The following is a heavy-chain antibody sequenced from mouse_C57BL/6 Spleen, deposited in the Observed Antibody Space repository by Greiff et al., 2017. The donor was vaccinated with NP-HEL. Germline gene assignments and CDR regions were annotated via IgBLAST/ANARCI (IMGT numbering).Heavy chain of an antibody. CDR1: GFTFSDYY. CDR2: INYDGSST. J-gene: IGHJ2*01. D-gene: IGHD2-5*01. V-gene: IGHV5-16*01. Sequence: EVKLMESEGGLVQPGSSMKLSCTASGFTFSDYYMAWVRQVPEKGLEWVANINYDGSSTYYLDSLKSRFIISRDNAKNILYLQMSSLKSEDTATYYCARDSNYRLDYWGQGTTLTVSS. CDR3: ARDSNYRLDY.